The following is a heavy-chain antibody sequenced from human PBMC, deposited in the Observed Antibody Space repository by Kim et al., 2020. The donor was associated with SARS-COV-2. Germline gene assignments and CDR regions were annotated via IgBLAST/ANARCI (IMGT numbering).Heavy chain of an antibody. J-gene: IGHJ5*02. V-gene: IGHV4-34*01. CDR3: ARLGWTYDSSGTPRVSGLSPRRRTYNWFDP. CDR2: INHSGST. D-gene: IGHD3-22*01. Sequence: SETLSLTCAVYGGSFSGYYWSWIRQPPGKGLEWIGEINHSGSTNYNPSLKSRVTISVDTSKNQFSLKLSSVTAADTAVYYCARLGWTYDSSGTPRVSGLSPRRRTYNWFDPWGQGTLVTVSS. CDR1: GGSFSGYY.